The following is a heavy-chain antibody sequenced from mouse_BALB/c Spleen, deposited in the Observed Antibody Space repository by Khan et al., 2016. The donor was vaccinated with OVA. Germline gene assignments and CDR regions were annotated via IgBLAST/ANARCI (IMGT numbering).Heavy chain of an antibody. J-gene: IGHJ2*01. Sequence: EVQLVESGPGLVKPSQSLSLTCTVTGYSITSGYGWNWIRQFPGNKLVWMGYISYSGSTNYNPSLKSRISITRNTSKNQFFLPLNSVTTEDTATYYCARTARIKYWGQGTLLTVSS. CDR3: ARTARIKY. D-gene: IGHD1-2*01. V-gene: IGHV3-2*02. CDR1: GYSITSGYG. CDR2: ISYSGST.